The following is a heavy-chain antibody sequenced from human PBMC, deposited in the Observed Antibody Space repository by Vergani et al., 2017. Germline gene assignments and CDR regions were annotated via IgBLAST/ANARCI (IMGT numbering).Heavy chain of an antibody. V-gene: IGHV3-7*01. CDR3: ARDSPLVVPAAIFYYYYGMDV. J-gene: IGHJ6*02. Sequence: EVQLVESGGGLVQPGGSLRLSCAASGFMFSNYWMNWVRQAPGKGLEWVANIKQDGSEKYYVDSVRGRFTISRDNAKNSLYLQMNSLRAEDTAVYYCARDSPLVVPAAIFYYYYGMDVWGQGTTVTVSS. D-gene: IGHD2-2*01. CDR1: GFMFSNYW. CDR2: IKQDGSEK.